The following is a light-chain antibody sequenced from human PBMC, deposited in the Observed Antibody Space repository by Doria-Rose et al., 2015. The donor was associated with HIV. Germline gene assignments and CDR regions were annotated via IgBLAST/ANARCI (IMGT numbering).Light chain of an antibody. J-gene: IGKJ2*01. Sequence: VMTQSPLSLPVTPGQPASISCRSSQSLLYTIGYNYLDWYLQKPGQSPQLLIYLGSNRASGVPDRFSGSGSGTDFTLKISRVEAEDVGVYYCMQALQTPYTFGQGTKLEIK. CDR3: MQALQTPYT. CDR2: LGS. CDR1: QSLLYTIGYNY. V-gene: IGKV2-28*01.